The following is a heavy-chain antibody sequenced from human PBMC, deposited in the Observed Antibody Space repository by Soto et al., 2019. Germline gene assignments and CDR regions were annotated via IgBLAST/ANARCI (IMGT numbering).Heavy chain of an antibody. CDR1: GGTFSNYA. Sequence: QVQLVQSGAEVKKPGSSVKVSCKASGGTFSNYAISWVRQAPGQGLEWMGRIIPILDIANYAQKFQGRVTITADKATSTAYMDLSSLRSEDTAVYYCARALDYYGSGTWDWFDPWCQGTMVNVSS. D-gene: IGHD3-10*01. J-gene: IGHJ5*02. V-gene: IGHV1-69*04. CDR3: ARALDYYGSGTWDWFDP. CDR2: IIPILDIA.